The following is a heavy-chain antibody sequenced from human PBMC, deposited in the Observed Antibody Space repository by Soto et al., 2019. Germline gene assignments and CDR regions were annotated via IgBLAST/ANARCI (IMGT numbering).Heavy chain of an antibody. Sequence: EVQLVESGGGLIQPGGSLRLSCAVSGITVSSYYMSWVRQAAGKGLEWVSVIYAGTITYYADSVKGRFTIYRDNSKNTLKLEKNSLRVEDTAVYYCARIPYDNSGTIFDYWGQGTLVTVSS. D-gene: IGHD3-22*01. J-gene: IGHJ4*02. CDR2: IYAGTIT. CDR1: GITVSSYY. V-gene: IGHV3-53*01. CDR3: ARIPYDNSGTIFDY.